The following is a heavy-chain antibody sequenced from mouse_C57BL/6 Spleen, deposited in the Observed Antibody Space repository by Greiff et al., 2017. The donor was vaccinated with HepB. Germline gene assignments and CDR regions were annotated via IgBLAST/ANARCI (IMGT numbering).Heavy chain of an antibody. CDR3: GGDYYDYDGRVHWFAY. CDR1: GYTFTSYG. CDR2: IYPRSGNT. V-gene: IGHV1-81*01. J-gene: IGHJ3*01. D-gene: IGHD2-4*01. Sequence: VQLQQSGAELARPGASVKLSCKASGYTFTSYGISWVKQRTGQGLEWIGEIYPRSGNTYYNEKFKGKATLTADKSSSTAYMELRSLTSEDSAVYFCGGDYYDYDGRVHWFAYWGQGTLVTVSA.